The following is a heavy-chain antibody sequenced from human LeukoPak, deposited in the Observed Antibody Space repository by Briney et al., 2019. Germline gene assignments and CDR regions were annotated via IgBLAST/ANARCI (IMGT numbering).Heavy chain of an antibody. CDR2: IYPGDSDT. J-gene: IGHJ3*02. D-gene: IGHD3-9*01. CDR1: GYSFTSYW. V-gene: IGHV5-51*01. CDR3: ARPRDILTGYFGGAFDI. Sequence: GESLKISWKGSGYSFTSYWIGWGRQVPWKGLGWMGIIYPGDSDTRYSPSFQGQVTISADKSISTAYLQWSSLKASDTAMYYCARPRDILTGYFGGAFDIWGQGTMVTVSS.